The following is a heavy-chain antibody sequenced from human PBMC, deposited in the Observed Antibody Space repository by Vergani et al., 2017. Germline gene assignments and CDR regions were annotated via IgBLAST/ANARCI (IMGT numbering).Heavy chain of an antibody. CDR2: IKQDGSEK. CDR1: GFTFSSYW. Sequence: VQLVESGGGLVKPGGSLRLSCAASGFTFSSYWMSWVRQAPGKGLEWVANIKQDGSEKYYVDSVKGRFTISRDNAKNSLYLQMNSLRAEDTAVYYCARVGHYDILTGYYFGDAFDIWGQGTMVTVSS. D-gene: IGHD3-9*01. V-gene: IGHV3-7*01. CDR3: ARVGHYDILTGYYFGDAFDI. J-gene: IGHJ3*02.